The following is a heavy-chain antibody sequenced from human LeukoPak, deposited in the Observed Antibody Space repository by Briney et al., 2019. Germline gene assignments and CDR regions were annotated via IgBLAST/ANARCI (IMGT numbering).Heavy chain of an antibody. V-gene: IGHV4-39*01. Sequence: SETLSLTCTVSGGSISSSSYYWGWIRQPPGKGLEWIGSIYYSGSTYYNPSLKSRVTISVNTSKNQFSLKLSSVTAADTAMYYCAILPPTYYYYYHMDVWGKGTTVTVSS. CDR2: IYYSGST. J-gene: IGHJ6*03. CDR3: AILPPTYYYYYHMDV. CDR1: GGSISSSSYY.